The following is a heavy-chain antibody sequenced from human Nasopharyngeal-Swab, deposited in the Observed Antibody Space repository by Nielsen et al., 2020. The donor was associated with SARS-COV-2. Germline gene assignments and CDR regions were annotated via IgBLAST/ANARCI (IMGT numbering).Heavy chain of an antibody. Sequence: SETLSLTCDVYGWSSSCYTWSWIRQPPGKGLEWIGEINHSGRPNYNPSLKSRVTISVDMSKRQFSLKLSSVTAADTAVYYCARGGYNDFWSGDRNHNWFYMDVWGKGTTVTVSS. D-gene: IGHD3-3*01. CDR3: ARGGYNDFWSGDRNHNWFYMDV. CDR2: INHSGRP. V-gene: IGHV4-34*01. J-gene: IGHJ6*03. CDR1: GWSSSCYT.